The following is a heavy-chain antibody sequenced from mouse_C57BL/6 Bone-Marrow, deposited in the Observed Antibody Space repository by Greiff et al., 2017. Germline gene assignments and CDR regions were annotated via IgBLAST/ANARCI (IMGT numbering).Heavy chain of an antibody. Sequence: EVKLVESGGGLVKPGGSLKLSCAASGFTFSSYAMSWVRQTPEKRLEWVATISDGGSYTYSPDHVKGRFTISRDNAKNNLYLQMSHLKSEDTAMYYCAREGSSGFLVYYYAMDYWGQGTSVTVSS. CDR3: AREGSSGFLVYYYAMDY. D-gene: IGHD3-2*02. CDR2: ISDGGSYT. J-gene: IGHJ4*01. CDR1: GFTFSSYA. V-gene: IGHV5-4*01.